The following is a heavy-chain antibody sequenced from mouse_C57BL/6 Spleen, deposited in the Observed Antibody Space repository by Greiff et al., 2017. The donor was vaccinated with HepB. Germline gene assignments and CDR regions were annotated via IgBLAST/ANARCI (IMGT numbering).Heavy chain of an antibody. J-gene: IGHJ2*01. D-gene: IGHD1-1*01. Sequence: VQLKQSGPELVKPGASVKISCKASGYTFTDYYMNWVKQSHGKSLEWIGDINPNNGGTSYNQKFKGKATLTVDKSSSTAYMELRSLTSEDSAVYYCARTVITTVVLDYWGQGTTLTVSS. CDR2: INPNNGGT. CDR1: GYTFTDYY. V-gene: IGHV1-26*01. CDR3: ARTVITTVVLDY.